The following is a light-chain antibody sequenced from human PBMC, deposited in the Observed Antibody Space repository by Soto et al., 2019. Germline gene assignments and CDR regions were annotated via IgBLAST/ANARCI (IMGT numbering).Light chain of an antibody. CDR1: QNIRSS. CDR2: DAS. J-gene: IGKJ2*01. V-gene: IGKV3-15*01. Sequence: EVVMTQSPASPSASPGERVTLSCRASQNIRSSLAWHQQRPGQAPRLLIYDASTRATGIPPRFSGGGSGTEFTVTISSLQSEDFAIYYCQQYDIWPPYTFGQGTKVDI. CDR3: QQYDIWPPYT.